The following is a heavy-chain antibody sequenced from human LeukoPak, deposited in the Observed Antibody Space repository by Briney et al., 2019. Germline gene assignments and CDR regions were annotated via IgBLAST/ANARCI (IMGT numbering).Heavy chain of an antibody. CDR3: ARDSEYSGYDYPFYYYGMDV. CDR2: IIPMFHTP. Sequence: SVTVSCKASGGTFSSYVITWVRQAPGQGLEWMGGIIPMFHTPNYAQKFQGRVTIAADESTSTAYMELSSLTSKDTAVYYCARDSEYSGYDYPFYYYGMDVWGQGTTVTVSS. CDR1: GGTFSSYV. J-gene: IGHJ6*02. D-gene: IGHD5-12*01. V-gene: IGHV1-69*13.